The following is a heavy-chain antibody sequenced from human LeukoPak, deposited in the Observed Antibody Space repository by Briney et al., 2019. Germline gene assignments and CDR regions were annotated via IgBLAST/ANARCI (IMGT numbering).Heavy chain of an antibody. V-gene: IGHV4-39*01. CDR3: ARPLGDFWSGYPNSYYYYYGVDV. CDR2: IYYSGST. J-gene: IGHJ6*02. D-gene: IGHD3-3*01. CDR1: GGSISSSSYY. Sequence: ASETLSLTCTVSGGSISSSSYYWGWIRQPPGKGLEWIGSIYYSGSTYYNPSLKSRVTISVDTSKNQFSLKLSSVTAADTAVYYCARPLGDFWSGYPNSYYYYYGVDVWGQGTTVTVSS.